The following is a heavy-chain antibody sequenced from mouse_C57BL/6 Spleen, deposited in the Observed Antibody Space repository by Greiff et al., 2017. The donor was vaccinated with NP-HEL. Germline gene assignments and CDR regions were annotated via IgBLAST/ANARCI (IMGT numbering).Heavy chain of an antibody. Sequence: VQLQQPGAELVKPGASVKLSCKASGYTFTSYWMHWVKQRPGQGLEWIGMIHPNSGSTNYNEKFKSKATLTVDKSSSTAYMQLSSLTSEDSAVYYCARPYSLYYFDYWGQGTTLTVSS. CDR3: ARPYSLYYFDY. D-gene: IGHD1-1*01. J-gene: IGHJ2*01. V-gene: IGHV1-64*01. CDR2: IHPNSGST. CDR1: GYTFTSYW.